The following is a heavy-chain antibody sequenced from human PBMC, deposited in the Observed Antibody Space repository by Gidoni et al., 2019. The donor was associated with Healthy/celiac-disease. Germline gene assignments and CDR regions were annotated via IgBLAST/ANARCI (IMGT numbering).Heavy chain of an antibody. V-gene: IGHV3-48*03. D-gene: IGHD3-22*01. J-gene: IGHJ6*02. CDR2: ISSSGSTI. CDR1: GFTFSSYE. CDR3: ARDHYYDDSSGYYNYYGMDV. Sequence: QPGGSLRLSCASSGFTFSSYEMNWVRQAPGKGLEWVSYISSSGSTIYYADSVKGRFTISRDNAKNSLYLQMNSLRAEDTAVYYCARDHYYDDSSGYYNYYGMDVWGQGTTVTVSS.